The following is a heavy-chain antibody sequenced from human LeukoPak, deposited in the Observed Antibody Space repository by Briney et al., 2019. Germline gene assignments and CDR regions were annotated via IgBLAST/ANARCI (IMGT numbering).Heavy chain of an antibody. J-gene: IGHJ3*02. Sequence: GGSLRLSCAASGFTSSSYSMNWVRQAPGKGLEWVSSISSSSSYIYYADSVKGRFTISRDNAKNSLYLQMNSLRAEDTAVYYCAREIYGSGSYYTDAFDIWGQGTMVTVSS. CDR3: AREIYGSGSYYTDAFDI. D-gene: IGHD3-10*01. V-gene: IGHV3-21*01. CDR1: GFTSSSYS. CDR2: ISSSSSYI.